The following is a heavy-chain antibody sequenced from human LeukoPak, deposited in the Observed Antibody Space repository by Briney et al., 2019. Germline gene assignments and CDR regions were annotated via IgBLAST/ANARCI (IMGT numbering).Heavy chain of an antibody. CDR1: GYTFTGYY. J-gene: IGHJ6*02. Sequence: ASVKVSCKASGYTFTGYYMHWVRQAPGQGLEWMGWINPNSGGTNYAQKFQGRVTMTRDTSISTAYMELSRLRSDDTAVYYCASFQWGYNWNLNYYGMDVWGQGTTVTVSS. CDR3: ASFQWGYNWNLNYYGMDV. V-gene: IGHV1-2*02. CDR2: INPNSGGT. D-gene: IGHD1-20*01.